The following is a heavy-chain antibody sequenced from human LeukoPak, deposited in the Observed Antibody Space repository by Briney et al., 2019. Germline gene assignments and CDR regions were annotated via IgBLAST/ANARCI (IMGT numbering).Heavy chain of an antibody. J-gene: IGHJ6*04. CDR3: ARDSHCSGGSCTYRYIYYYGVDV. Sequence: PGVPLRLFCAAPGFTFSSYEINWVRQAPGEGQEWVSYISSSGSTIYYADSVKGRFTISRDNAKNSLYLQMNSLRVEDTAVYYCARDSHCSGGSCTYRYIYYYGVDVWGKGTTVTVSS. CDR1: GFTFSSYE. V-gene: IGHV3-48*03. D-gene: IGHD2-15*01. CDR2: ISSSGSTI.